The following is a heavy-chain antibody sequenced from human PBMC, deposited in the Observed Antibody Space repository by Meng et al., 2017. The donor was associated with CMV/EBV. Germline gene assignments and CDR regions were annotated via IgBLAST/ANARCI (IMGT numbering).Heavy chain of an antibody. D-gene: IGHD5-24*01. Sequence: GSLRLSCTVSGGSISSSSYYWGWFRQPPGKGLEWIGSIYYSGSTYYNPSLKSRVTISVDTSKNQFSLKLSSVTAADTAVYYCAREGWLELRYFDYWGQGTLVTVSS. V-gene: IGHV4-39*07. J-gene: IGHJ4*02. CDR3: AREGWLELRYFDY. CDR2: IYYSGST. CDR1: GGSISSSSYY.